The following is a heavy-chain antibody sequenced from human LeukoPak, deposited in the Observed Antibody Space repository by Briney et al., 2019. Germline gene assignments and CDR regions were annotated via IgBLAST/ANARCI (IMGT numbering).Heavy chain of an antibody. J-gene: IGHJ4*02. Sequence: GASVKVSCKDSGYTFTGYYMHWVRQAPGPGLEWMGWINPKSGGTNYAQKFQGRVTMTRDTSISTAYMELSMLRSDETAVYCGARDYSGYPELWGFDYWGQGTLVTVSS. V-gene: IGHV1-2*02. CDR2: INPKSGGT. D-gene: IGHD5-12*01. CDR1: GYTFTGYY. CDR3: ARDYSGYPELWGFDY.